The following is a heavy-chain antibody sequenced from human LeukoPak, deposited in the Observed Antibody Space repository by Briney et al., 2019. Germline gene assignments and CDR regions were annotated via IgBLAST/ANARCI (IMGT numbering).Heavy chain of an antibody. CDR2: ISYSGNT. J-gene: IGHJ4*02. CDR3: ARQGGVGATGFDDC. V-gene: IGHV4-39*01. Sequence: SEALSLTCTVSGGSISSGSFYWGWIRQPPGKGLQWIGSISYSGNTHYNPSLKSRVAISVDTSKTQFSLKLSSVTAADTAVYYCARQGGVGATGFDDCWGQGTLVTVSS. D-gene: IGHD1-26*01. CDR1: GGSISSGSFY.